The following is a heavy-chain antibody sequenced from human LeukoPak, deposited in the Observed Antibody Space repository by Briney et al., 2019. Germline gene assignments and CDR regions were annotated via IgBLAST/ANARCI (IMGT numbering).Heavy chain of an antibody. CDR2: IGGSGGTT. Sequence: GGSLRLSCAASGFTFSNYAMSWVRQAPGKGLEWVAAIGGSGGTTDYADSVKGRFTISRDNSKNTLYLKMSSLRAEDTAVYYCAKPTSVTWGGFFFDFWGQGTLVTVSS. J-gene: IGHJ4*02. CDR1: GFTFSNYA. V-gene: IGHV3-23*01. CDR3: AKPTSVTWGGFFFDF. D-gene: IGHD4-11*01.